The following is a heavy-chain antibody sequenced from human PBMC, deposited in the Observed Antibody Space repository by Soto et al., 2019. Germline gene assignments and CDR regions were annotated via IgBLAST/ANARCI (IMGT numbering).Heavy chain of an antibody. V-gene: IGHV4-34*01. D-gene: IGHD2-8*02. CDR3: ARDKITGRFDY. J-gene: IGHJ4*02. Sequence: SETLSRTCVVYGGSFSGYYWTWIRQPPGTGLEWIGEINHSGSTNYNPSLKSRVTISVDTSKNQFSLKLTSVTAADTAVYYCARDKITGRFDYWGQGTLVTVSS. CDR1: GGSFSGYY. CDR2: INHSGST.